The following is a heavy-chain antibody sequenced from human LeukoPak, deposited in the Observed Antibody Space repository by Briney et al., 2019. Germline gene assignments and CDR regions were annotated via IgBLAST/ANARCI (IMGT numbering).Heavy chain of an antibody. D-gene: IGHD4-11*01. CDR3: ARNNYVTHFYGLDV. J-gene: IGHJ6*02. CDR1: GGSINSYY. Sequence: SETLSLTCTVSGGSINSYYWSWIRQPPGKGLEWIAYIYYSGSTNYNPSLKSRVTISVDTSKNQFSLKLSSVTAADTAVYFCARNNYVTHFYGLDVWGQGTTVTVSS. CDR2: IYYSGST. V-gene: IGHV4-59*01.